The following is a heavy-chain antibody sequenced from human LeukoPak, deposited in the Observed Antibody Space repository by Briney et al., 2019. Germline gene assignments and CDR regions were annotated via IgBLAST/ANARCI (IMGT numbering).Heavy chain of an antibody. J-gene: IGHJ4*02. Sequence: GASVKVSCKASGYTFTSYDINWVRQATGQGLEWMGWMNPNSGNTGYAQKFQGRVTMTRNTSISTAYMELSSLRAEDTAVYYCAKDRRRYCSGGNCFYFDYWGQGTLVTVSS. V-gene: IGHV1-8*01. CDR2: MNPNSGNT. CDR3: AKDRRRYCSGGNCFYFDY. D-gene: IGHD2-15*01. CDR1: GYTFTSYD.